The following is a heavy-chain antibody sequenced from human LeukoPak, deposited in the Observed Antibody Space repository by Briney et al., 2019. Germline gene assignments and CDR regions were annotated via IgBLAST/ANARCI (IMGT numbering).Heavy chain of an antibody. CDR1: GFTFSSYA. CDR3: ANALTGNDYYGSGISDY. Sequence: LPGGSLRLPCAASGFTFSSYAMSWVRQAPGKGLEWVSAISGSGGSTYYADSVKGRFTISRDNSKNTLYLQMNSLRAEDTAVYYCANALTGNDYYGSGISDYWGQGTLVTVSS. CDR2: ISGSGGST. J-gene: IGHJ4*02. D-gene: IGHD3-10*01. V-gene: IGHV3-23*01.